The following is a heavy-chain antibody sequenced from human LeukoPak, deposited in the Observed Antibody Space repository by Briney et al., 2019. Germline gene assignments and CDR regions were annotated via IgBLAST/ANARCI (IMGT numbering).Heavy chain of an antibody. J-gene: IGHJ6*04. CDR1: GFTFSSNG. V-gene: IGHV3-30*18. CDR3: AELGITMIGGV. CDR2: ISYDGSNK. D-gene: IGHD3-10*02. Sequence: GRSLRLSCAASGFTFSSNGMHWVRQAPGKGLEWVAVISYDGSNKYYADSVKGRFTISRDNSKNTLYLQMNSLRAEDTAVYYCAELGITMIGGVWGKGTTVTISS.